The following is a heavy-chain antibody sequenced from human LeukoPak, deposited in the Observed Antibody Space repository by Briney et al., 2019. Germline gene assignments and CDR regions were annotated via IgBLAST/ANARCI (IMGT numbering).Heavy chain of an antibody. V-gene: IGHV3-9*01. CDR1: GFTFSSYA. CDR3: AKGRYQLLHYYYYGMDV. J-gene: IGHJ6*02. Sequence: GGSLRLSCAASGFTFSSYAMSWVRQAPGKGLEWVSGISWNSGSIGYADSVKGRFTISRDNAKNSLYLQMNSLRAEDTALYYCAKGRYQLLHYYYYGMDVWGQGTTVTVSS. D-gene: IGHD2-2*01. CDR2: ISWNSGSI.